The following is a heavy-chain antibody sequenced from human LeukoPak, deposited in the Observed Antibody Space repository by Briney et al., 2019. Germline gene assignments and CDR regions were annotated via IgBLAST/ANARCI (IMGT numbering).Heavy chain of an antibody. V-gene: IGHV3-30*02. CDR3: ARRSGYDYCFDY. CDR1: GFTFSSYG. Sequence: PGGSLRLSCAASGFTFSSYGMHWVRQAPGKGLEWVAFIRYDGSNKYYADSVKGRFTISRDNSKNTLYLQMGSLRAEDMAVYYCARRSGYDYCFDYWGQGTLVTVSS. CDR2: IRYDGSNK. J-gene: IGHJ4*02. D-gene: IGHD5-12*01.